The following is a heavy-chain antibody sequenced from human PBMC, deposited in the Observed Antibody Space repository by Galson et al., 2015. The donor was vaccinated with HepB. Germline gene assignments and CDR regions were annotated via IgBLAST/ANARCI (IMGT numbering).Heavy chain of an antibody. Sequence: QSGAEVKKPGESLKISCATSGYSFTIYWIAWVRQMPGKGLEWMGIIYPGDSDTKYSPSFQGQVTISADNSLTTAYLQWSSLKASDTAMYYCASHTGPGGPPDNWGQGTLVTVSS. V-gene: IGHV5-51*01. CDR2: IYPGDSDT. J-gene: IGHJ4*02. CDR1: GYSFTIYW. D-gene: IGHD1-14*01. CDR3: ASHTGPGGPPDN.